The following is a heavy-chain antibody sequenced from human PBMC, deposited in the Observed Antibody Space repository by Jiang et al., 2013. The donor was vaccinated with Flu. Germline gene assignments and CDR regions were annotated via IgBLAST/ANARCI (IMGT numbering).Heavy chain of an antibody. CDR2: IWYDGSNK. J-gene: IGHJ6*02. Sequence: VESGGGVVQPGRSLRLSCAASGFTFSSYGMHWVRQAPGKGLEWVAVIWYDGSNKYYADSVKGRFTISRDNSKNTLYLQMNSLRAEDTAVYYCAREASSRYSSMPDGMDVWGQGTTVTVSS. V-gene: IGHV3-33*01. CDR3: AREASSRYSSMPDGMDV. CDR1: GFTFSSYG. D-gene: IGHD6-19*01.